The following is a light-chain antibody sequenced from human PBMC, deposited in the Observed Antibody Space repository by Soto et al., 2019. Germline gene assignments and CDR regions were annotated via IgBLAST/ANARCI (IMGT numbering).Light chain of an antibody. J-gene: IGLJ1*01. V-gene: IGLV2-14*01. CDR2: DVS. Sequence: QSALTQPASVSGSPGQSITISCTGTSSDVGGYNYVSWYQQHPGKAPKLMIYDVSNRPSGVSNRFSGSKSGNTASLTISGLQAEFDADYYCRSFSSISPYVSGTGNMLTXL. CDR3: RSFSSISPYV. CDR1: SSDVGGYNY.